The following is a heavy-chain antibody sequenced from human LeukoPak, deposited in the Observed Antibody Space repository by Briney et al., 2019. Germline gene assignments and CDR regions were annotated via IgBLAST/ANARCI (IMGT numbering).Heavy chain of an antibody. J-gene: IGHJ6*02. V-gene: IGHV3-30*03. D-gene: IGHD2-2*01. CDR2: ISYDGSNK. Sequence: GRSLRLSCAASGFTFSSYGMHWVRQAPGKGLEWVAVISYDGSNKYYADSVKGRFTISRDNSKNTLYLQMNSLRAEDTAVYYCARVYCSSTSCYVRGYYYYGMDVWGQGTTVTVSS. CDR1: GFTFSSYG. CDR3: ARVYCSSTSCYVRGYYYYGMDV.